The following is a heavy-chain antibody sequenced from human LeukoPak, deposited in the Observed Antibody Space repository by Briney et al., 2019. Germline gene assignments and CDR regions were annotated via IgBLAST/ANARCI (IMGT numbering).Heavy chain of an antibody. Sequence: PGESLKISCETSGYSFTSYWIGWVRQRPGTGVEWVRAIYPDDSDTRYSPSFQGQVAISADRSIRTAYLKWNSLKASDTGMYYCARQQAASGTVNWFDPWGQGTLVTVSS. CDR1: GYSFTSYW. V-gene: IGHV5-51*01. CDR2: IYPDDSDT. D-gene: IGHD3-10*01. CDR3: ARQQAASGTVNWFDP. J-gene: IGHJ5*02.